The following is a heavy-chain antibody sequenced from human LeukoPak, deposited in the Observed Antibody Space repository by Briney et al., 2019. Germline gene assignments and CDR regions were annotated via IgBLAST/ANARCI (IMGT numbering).Heavy chain of an antibody. D-gene: IGHD6-19*01. Sequence: SGGSLRLSCAASGFTFSNYAMHWVRQAPGKGLEWVACIGYNGSNKYYADSVKGRITISRDNSKNTVHVQMNSLRADDTAVYYCAMDPSTIYSSGLDYWGQGVLVTVSS. CDR2: IGYNGSNK. CDR1: GFTFSNYA. J-gene: IGHJ4*02. CDR3: AMDPSTIYSSGLDY. V-gene: IGHV3-30*02.